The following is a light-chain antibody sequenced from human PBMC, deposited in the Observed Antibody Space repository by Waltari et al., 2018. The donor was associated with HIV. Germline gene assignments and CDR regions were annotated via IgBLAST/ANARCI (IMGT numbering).Light chain of an antibody. CDR2: WAS. V-gene: IGKV4-1*01. CDR3: QQYFNTPLT. J-gene: IGKJ4*01. CDR1: RTILYNSNNKNY. Sequence: DIVMTQSPDALALSLGERATINCKSSRTILYNSNNKNYLAWYQQKQGQPPKLLIYWASTRESGVPDRFSGSGSGTDFTLTISNVQTEDMAVYYCQQYFNTPLTFGGGTKVEIK.